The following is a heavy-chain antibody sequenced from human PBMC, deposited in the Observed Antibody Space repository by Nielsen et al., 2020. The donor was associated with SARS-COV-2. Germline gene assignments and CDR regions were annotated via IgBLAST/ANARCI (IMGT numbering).Heavy chain of an antibody. CDR3: AREFALRDTAYFDY. J-gene: IGHJ4*02. Sequence: GESLKISCAASGFTFSSYDMSWVRQAPGKGLEWVSAISSSGGSTYYADSVKGRFTISRDNSRNTVYLQMNSLRPEDTAVYYCAREFALRDTAYFDYWGQGTLVTVSS. CDR2: ISSSGGST. D-gene: IGHD5-18*01. V-gene: IGHV3-23*01. CDR1: GFTFSSYD.